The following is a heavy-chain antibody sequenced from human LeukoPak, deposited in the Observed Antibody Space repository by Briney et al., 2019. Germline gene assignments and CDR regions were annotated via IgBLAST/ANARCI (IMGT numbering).Heavy chain of an antibody. Sequence: KNGESLKISCAASGFTFSSYSMNWVRQAPGKGLEWVSSISSSSSYIYYADSVKGRFTISRDNAKNSLYLQMNSLRAEDTAVYYCAREDYDFWSGYCPWGQGTLVTVSS. CDR3: AREDYDFWSGYCP. CDR1: GFTFSSYS. J-gene: IGHJ5*02. D-gene: IGHD3-3*01. V-gene: IGHV3-21*01. CDR2: ISSSSSYI.